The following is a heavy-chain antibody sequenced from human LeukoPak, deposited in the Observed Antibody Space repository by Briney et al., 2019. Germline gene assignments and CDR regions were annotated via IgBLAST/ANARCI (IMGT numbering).Heavy chain of an antibody. D-gene: IGHD2-15*01. CDR2: TSSGGSTI. Sequence: PGGSLRLSCAASGFTFRTYWMHWVRQAPGRGLEWISYTSSGGSTIYYADSVKGRFTISRDNAKNSLYLQMNSLRAEDTAVYYCARDRGGGNIYFDYWGQGTLVTVSS. V-gene: IGHV3-48*04. J-gene: IGHJ4*02. CDR3: ARDRGGGNIYFDY. CDR1: GFTFRTYW.